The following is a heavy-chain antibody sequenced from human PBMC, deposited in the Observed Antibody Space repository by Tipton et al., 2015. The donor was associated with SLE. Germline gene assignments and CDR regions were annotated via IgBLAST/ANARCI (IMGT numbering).Heavy chain of an antibody. Sequence: TLFLTCAVYGGSFSGYYWSWIRQPPGKGLEWIGEINHSGSTNYNPSLKSRVTISVDTSKNQFSLKLSSVTAEDTAVYYCARGHSGYFAPFDYWGQGTLVTVSS. V-gene: IGHV4-34*01. J-gene: IGHJ4*02. CDR3: ARGHSGYFAPFDY. CDR1: GGSFSGYY. CDR2: INHSGST. D-gene: IGHD5-12*01.